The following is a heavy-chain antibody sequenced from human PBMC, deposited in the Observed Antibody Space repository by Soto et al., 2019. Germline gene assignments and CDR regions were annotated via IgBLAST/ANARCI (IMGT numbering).Heavy chain of an antibody. V-gene: IGHV1-69*13. D-gene: IGHD3-3*01. Sequence: GASVKVSCKASGGTFSSYAISWVRQAPGQGLEWMGGIIPIFGTANYAQKFQGRVTITADESTSTAYMELSSLRSEDTAVYYCARDHLTRITIFGVRYYYYGMDVWGQGTTVTVSS. CDR1: GGTFSSYA. CDR3: ARDHLTRITIFGVRYYYYGMDV. CDR2: IIPIFGTA. J-gene: IGHJ6*02.